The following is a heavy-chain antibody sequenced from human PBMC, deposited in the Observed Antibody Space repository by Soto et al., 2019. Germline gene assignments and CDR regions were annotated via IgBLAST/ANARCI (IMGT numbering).Heavy chain of an antibody. CDR3: ARDPNRGAYPVPSLFDY. J-gene: IGHJ4*02. CDR2: ISYDGINK. V-gene: IGHV3-30-3*01. Sequence: QVQLVESGGGVVQPGRSLRLSCAASGFTFSSYAMHWVRQAPGTGLEWVAVISYDGINKYYADSVKGRFTISRYNSKNTLYLQMNSLRAEETAVYYCARDPNRGAYPVPSLFDYWGQGTLVTVSS. CDR1: GFTFSSYA. D-gene: IGHD1-26*01.